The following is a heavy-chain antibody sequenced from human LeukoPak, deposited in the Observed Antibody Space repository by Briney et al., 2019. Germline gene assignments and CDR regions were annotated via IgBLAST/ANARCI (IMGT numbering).Heavy chain of an antibody. CDR3: ARDSGSFSLDL. J-gene: IGHJ5*02. D-gene: IGHD3-10*01. Sequence: PGGSLRLSCAASGFTFSSYWMSWVRQAPGKGLEWVANIKQDGSEKYYVDSVKGRFTISRDNAKNSLYLQMNNLRVEDTAVYYCARDSGSFSLDLWGQGTLVTVSS. V-gene: IGHV3-7*01. CDR1: GFTFSSYW. CDR2: IKQDGSEK.